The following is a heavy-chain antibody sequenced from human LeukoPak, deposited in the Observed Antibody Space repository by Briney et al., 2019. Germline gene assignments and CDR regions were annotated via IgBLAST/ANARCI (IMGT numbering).Heavy chain of an antibody. CDR2: IYYSGST. CDR3: ARVRGHSSSWYRDAFDI. D-gene: IGHD6-13*01. CDR1: GGSISSYY. Sequence: SETLSLTCSVSGGSISSYYWSWIRQPPGKGLEWIGCIYYSGSTNYNPSLKSRLTISVDTSKNQFSLKLSSVTAADTAVYYCARVRGHSSSWYRDAFDIWGQGTMVTVSS. J-gene: IGHJ3*02. V-gene: IGHV4-59*01.